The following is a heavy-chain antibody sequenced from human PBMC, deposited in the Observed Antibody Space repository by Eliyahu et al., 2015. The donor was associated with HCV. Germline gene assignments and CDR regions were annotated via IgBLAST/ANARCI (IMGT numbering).Heavy chain of an antibody. D-gene: IGHD3-10*02. V-gene: IGHV1-69*01. Sequence: QVQLVQSGAEVKKPGSSVXVSXKASGGPFSRYRINXVRQAPGQGLEWMGGILPIFGTANYAQKFQGRVTMTADESTSTAYMDLSSLRSEDTAVYYCALGSSMSGEGWFDPWGQGTLVTVSS. CDR3: ALGSSMSGEGWFDP. CDR2: ILPIFGTA. CDR1: GGPFSRYR. J-gene: IGHJ5*02.